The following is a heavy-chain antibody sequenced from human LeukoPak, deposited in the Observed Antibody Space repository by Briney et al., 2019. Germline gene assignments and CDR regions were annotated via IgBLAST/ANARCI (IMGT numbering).Heavy chain of an antibody. CDR3: ARLMGALTALTTLDYYMDV. J-gene: IGHJ6*03. Sequence: GESLKISCKSSGYSFTSYWIAWVRQMPGKGLEWMGIIYPGDSDTRYSPSFQGQVTISADKSISTAYLQWSSLKASDTAMYYCARLMGALTALTTLDYYMDVSGKGTTVTVSS. CDR2: IYPGDSDT. V-gene: IGHV5-51*01. D-gene: IGHD4-11*01. CDR1: GYSFTSYW.